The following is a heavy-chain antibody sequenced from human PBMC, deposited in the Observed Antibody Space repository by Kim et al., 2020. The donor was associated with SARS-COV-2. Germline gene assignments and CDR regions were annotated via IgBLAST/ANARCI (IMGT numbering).Heavy chain of an antibody. V-gene: IGHV3-23*01. CDR1: GFSFSSYA. CDR3: VKGHGLGSFGFYFER. Sequence: GGSLRLSCSASGFSFSSYAMAWVRQAPGEGLEWVSSVNAAGTITYSADSVKDRFAVSRDGSTSTLFLEMNSLRVDDTGMYYCVKGHGLGSFGFYFERGGRGTRVTVSS. J-gene: IGHJ4*02. CDR2: VNAAGTIT. D-gene: IGHD3-10*01.